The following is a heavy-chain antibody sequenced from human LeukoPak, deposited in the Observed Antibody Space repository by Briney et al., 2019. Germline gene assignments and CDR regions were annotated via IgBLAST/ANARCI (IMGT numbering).Heavy chain of an antibody. J-gene: IGHJ4*02. CDR3: ARESGSYSLVFDY. V-gene: IGHV3-30*04. CDR2: ISYDGSNK. D-gene: IGHD1-26*01. CDR1: GFTFSSYA. Sequence: GGSLRLSCAASGFTFSSYAMHWVRQAPGKGLEWVAVISYDGSNKYYADSVKGQFTISRDNSKNTLYLQMNSLRAEDTAVYYCARESGSYSLVFDYWGQGTLVTVSS.